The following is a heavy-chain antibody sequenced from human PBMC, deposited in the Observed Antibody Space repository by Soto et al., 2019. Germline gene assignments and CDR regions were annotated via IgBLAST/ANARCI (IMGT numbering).Heavy chain of an antibody. Sequence: QVQLVQSGAEVKKPGASVKVSCKASGYTFTSYGISWVRQAPGQGLEWMGWISAYNGNTNYAQKLQGRVTMTTDTSTSTAYMELSSLRSDDTAVYYCARSLRQYGSSCPRDRVFDHWGQGTLVTVSS. CDR1: GYTFTSYG. CDR2: ISAYNGNT. CDR3: ARSLRQYGSSCPRDRVFDH. V-gene: IGHV1-18*01. J-gene: IGHJ5*02. D-gene: IGHD3-16*02.